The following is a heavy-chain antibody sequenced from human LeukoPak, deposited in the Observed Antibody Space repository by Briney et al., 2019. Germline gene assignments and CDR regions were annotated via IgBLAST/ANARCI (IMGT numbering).Heavy chain of an antibody. CDR1: GFTLSSYW. V-gene: IGHV3-7*05. Sequence: GESLKISCAASGFTLSSYWMSWVRQAPGKGLEWVANIKVDGSESHYVDSVKGRFTISRDNAKNSLYLQMNSLRAEDTAVYYCARDVFDYWGQGTLVTVSS. CDR3: ARDVFDY. CDR2: IKVDGSES. J-gene: IGHJ4*02.